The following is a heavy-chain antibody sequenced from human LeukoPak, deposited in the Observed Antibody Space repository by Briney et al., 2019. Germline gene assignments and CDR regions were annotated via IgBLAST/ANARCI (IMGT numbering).Heavy chain of an antibody. CDR3: ATNVFDV. CDR2: TYYRSKWYI. CDR1: GDSVSSNSAA. J-gene: IGHJ3*01. V-gene: IGHV6-1*01. Sequence: SQTLSLTYAISGDSVSSNSAAWNWIRQSPSRGLEWLGRTYYRSKWYIEYAASVKSRITINPDTSKNQVSLQVNSVTPEDTAMYYCATNVFDVWGQGTMVTVSS.